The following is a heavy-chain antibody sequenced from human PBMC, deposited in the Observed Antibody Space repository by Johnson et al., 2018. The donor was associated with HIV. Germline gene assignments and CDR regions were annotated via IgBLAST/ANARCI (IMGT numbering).Heavy chain of an antibody. D-gene: IGHD2-21*02. CDR3: AGGTVLGGAGYSRAFDI. Sequence: VQLVESGGGVVQPGRSLRLSCAASGFTFSYYGIHWVRQAPGKGLEWVAVISYAGSYKYYSDSVKGRFTISRDNSKNTLYLQMGSLRAEEMAVYYCAGGTVLGGAGYSRAFDIWGQGTMVTVSS. CDR1: GFTFSYYG. CDR2: ISYAGSYK. J-gene: IGHJ3*02. V-gene: IGHV3-30*03.